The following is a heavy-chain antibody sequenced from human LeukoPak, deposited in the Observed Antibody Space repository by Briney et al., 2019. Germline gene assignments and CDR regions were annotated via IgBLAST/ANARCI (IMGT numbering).Heavy chain of an antibody. V-gene: IGHV3-23*01. CDR3: AKEGIDTIFGVVIPYYFDY. CDR1: GFTFSSYS. Sequence: TGGSLRLSCAASGFTFSSYSMNWVRQAPGKGLEWVSAISGSGGSTYYADSVKGRFTISRDNSKNTLYLQMNSLRAEDTAVYYCAKEGIDTIFGVVIPYYFDYWGQGTLVTVSS. CDR2: ISGSGGST. J-gene: IGHJ4*02. D-gene: IGHD3-3*01.